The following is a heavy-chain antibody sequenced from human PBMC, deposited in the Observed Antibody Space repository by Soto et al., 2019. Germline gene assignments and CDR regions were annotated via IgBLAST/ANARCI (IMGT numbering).Heavy chain of an antibody. V-gene: IGHV1-69*06. Sequence: GASVKVSCKASGGTFSSYAISWVRQAPGQGLEWMGGIIPIFGTANYAQKFQGRVTITADKSTSTAYMELSSLRSEDTAVYYCARASSTGTTHPYYYYYGMDVWGQGTTVTVSS. CDR2: IIPIFGTA. J-gene: IGHJ6*02. D-gene: IGHD1-7*01. CDR1: GGTFSSYA. CDR3: ARASSTGTTHPYYYYYGMDV.